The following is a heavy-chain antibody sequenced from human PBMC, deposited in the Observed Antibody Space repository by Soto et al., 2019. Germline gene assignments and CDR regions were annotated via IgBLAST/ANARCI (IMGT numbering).Heavy chain of an antibody. J-gene: IGHJ6*03. V-gene: IGHV1-18*01. CDR2: ISAYNGNT. Sequence: ASVKVSCKASGYTFISYGINWVRQAPGQGLEWMGWISAYNGNTNYAQKFQGRVTMTTDTSTNTAHMELRSLRFDDTAVYYCATGRRGVPAANPFSYYYYNMDVWGRGTTVTVSS. CDR1: GYTFISYG. D-gene: IGHD2-2*01. CDR3: ATGRRGVPAANPFSYYYYNMDV.